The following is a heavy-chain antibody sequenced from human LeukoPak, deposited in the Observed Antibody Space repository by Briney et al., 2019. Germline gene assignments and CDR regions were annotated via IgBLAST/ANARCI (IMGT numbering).Heavy chain of an antibody. Sequence: GGSLRLSSAASGFTFSTFAMIWVRQPPGKGLEWVSSIFPSGGEVHYADSVRGRFTISRDNSKRTLSLQMKSLRAEDTAIYYCATYRQVLLPFESWGQGTLVTVSS. CDR3: ATYRQVLLPFES. D-gene: IGHD2-8*02. CDR1: GFTFSTFA. J-gene: IGHJ4*02. V-gene: IGHV3-23*01. CDR2: IFPSGGEV.